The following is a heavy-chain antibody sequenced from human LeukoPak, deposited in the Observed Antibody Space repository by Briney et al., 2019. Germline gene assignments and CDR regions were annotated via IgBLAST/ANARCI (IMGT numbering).Heavy chain of an antibody. D-gene: IGHD3-9*01. CDR2: ISAYNGNT. Sequence: ASVKVSCKASGYTFTSYGISWVRQAPGQGLEWMGWISAYNGNTNYAQKLQGRVTMTTDTSTSTAYMELRSLRSDDTAVYYCARDLGILRYFDWLFLDAFDIWGQGTLGSVSS. CDR3: ARDLGILRYFDWLFLDAFDI. J-gene: IGHJ4*02. V-gene: IGHV1-18*01. CDR1: GYTFTSYG.